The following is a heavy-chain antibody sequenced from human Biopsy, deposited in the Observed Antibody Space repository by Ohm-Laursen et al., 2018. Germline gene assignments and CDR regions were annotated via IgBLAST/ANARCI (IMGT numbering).Heavy chain of an antibody. D-gene: IGHD3-22*01. J-gene: IGHJ5*02. CDR1: GGSISNNNYY. CDR3: ARDYDTSGYYYVS. V-gene: IGHV4-39*01. CDR2: IFYRGST. Sequence: SETLSLTCTVSGGSISNNNYYWGWIRQPPGKGLEWIGSIFYRGSTHYKPSLKSRLNINVDTSKNQFSLKLSSVTAADTAVYYCARDYDTSGYYYVSWGQGTLVTVSS.